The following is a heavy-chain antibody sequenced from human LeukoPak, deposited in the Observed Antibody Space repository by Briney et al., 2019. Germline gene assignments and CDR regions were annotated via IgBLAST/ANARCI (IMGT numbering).Heavy chain of an antibody. CDR2: IYHTGST. CDR3: ARGPTRYYFDY. CDR1: GGSITNYY. J-gene: IGHJ4*02. V-gene: IGHV4-59*01. Sequence: SETLSLTCTVSGGSITNYYWSWVRPPPGQGVEWIAYIYHTGSTNYTPSLKSRVTISIDTSKNQFSLNLSSVTAADTAIYYCARGPTRYYFDYWGQGTLVTVSS.